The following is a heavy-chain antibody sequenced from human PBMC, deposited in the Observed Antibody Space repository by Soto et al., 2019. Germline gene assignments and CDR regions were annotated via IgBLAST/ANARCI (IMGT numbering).Heavy chain of an antibody. V-gene: IGHV4-59*01. J-gene: IGHJ4*02. CDR1: GGSISSYY. CDR3: ARDRGYYDMA. Sequence: ASETLSLTCTVSGGSISSYYWSWIRQPPGKGLEWIGYIYYSGSTNYNPSLKSRVTISVDTSKNQFSLKLSSVTAADTAVYYCARDRGYYDMAGGKGPLVTVS. D-gene: IGHD3-9*01. CDR2: IYYSGST.